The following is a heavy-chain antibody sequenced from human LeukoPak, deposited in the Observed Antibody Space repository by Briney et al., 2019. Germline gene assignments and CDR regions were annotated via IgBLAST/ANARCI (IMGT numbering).Heavy chain of an antibody. D-gene: IGHD6-19*01. V-gene: IGHV4-39*02. CDR1: GGSISISTYY. J-gene: IGHJ4*02. CDR3: ARIHWLATRYYFDY. CDR2: IYSGTN. Sequence: SETLSLTCTVSGGSISISTYYWAWIRQPPGKGLEWIGIIYSGTNYYNPSLKSRLTMSVDTSRNHFSLNLKSVTAADTAVYYCARIHWLATRYYFDYWGQGTLVAVSA.